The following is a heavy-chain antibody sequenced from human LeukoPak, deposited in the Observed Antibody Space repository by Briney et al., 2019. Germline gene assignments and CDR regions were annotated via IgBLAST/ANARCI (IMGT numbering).Heavy chain of an antibody. D-gene: IGHD3-9*01. CDR1: GFTFSSYA. J-gene: IGHJ4*02. CDR2: ISGSGGST. CDR3: AFHYDILTGFDYFDY. Sequence: PGGSLRLSCAASGFTFSSYAMSWVRQAPGKGLEWVSAISGSGGSTYYADSVKGRFTISRDNSKNTLYLQMSSLRAEDTAVYYCAFHYDILTGFDYFDYWGQGTLVTVSS. V-gene: IGHV3-23*01.